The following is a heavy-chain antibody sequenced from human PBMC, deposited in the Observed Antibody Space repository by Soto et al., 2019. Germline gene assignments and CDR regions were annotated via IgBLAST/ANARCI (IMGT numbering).Heavy chain of an antibody. CDR3: AREGSNYYDRDPVAFDI. CDR1: GFTFSSYS. J-gene: IGHJ3*02. CDR2: ISSSSSYI. Sequence: GGSLRLSCAASGFTFSSYSMNWVRQAPGKGLEWVSSISSSSSYIYYADSVKGRFTISRDNAKNSLYLQMNSLRAEDTAVYYCAREGSNYYDRDPVAFDIWGQGTMVTVSS. D-gene: IGHD3-22*01. V-gene: IGHV3-21*01.